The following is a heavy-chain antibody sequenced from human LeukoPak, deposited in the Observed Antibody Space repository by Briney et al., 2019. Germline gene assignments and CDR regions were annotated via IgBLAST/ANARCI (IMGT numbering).Heavy chain of an antibody. CDR2: INNDGSST. V-gene: IGHV3-74*01. CDR3: ASLSDTAMVRLDY. J-gene: IGHJ4*02. Sequence: GGSLRLSCEASGFKFDDYAMHWVRQAPGKGLVWVSRINNDGSSTRYADSVQGRFTISRDNAKNTLYLQMNSLRAEDTAVYYCASLSDTAMVRLDYWGQGTLVTVSS. CDR1: GFKFDDYA. D-gene: IGHD5-18*01.